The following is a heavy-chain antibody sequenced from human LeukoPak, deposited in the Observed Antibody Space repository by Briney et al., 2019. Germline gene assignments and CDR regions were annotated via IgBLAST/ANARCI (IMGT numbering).Heavy chain of an antibody. Sequence: PGGSLRLSCAASEFTFSSYDIISVRQAPGKGREWVSWITGSGGAVKYTDSVKGRFTISRDNAKKSVYLQMNSLRVEDTAVYYCARNGGGLDYWGQGTPVTVSS. CDR3: ARNGGGLDY. J-gene: IGHJ4*02. V-gene: IGHV3-48*03. CDR1: EFTFSSYD. CDR2: ITGSGGAV. D-gene: IGHD3-16*01.